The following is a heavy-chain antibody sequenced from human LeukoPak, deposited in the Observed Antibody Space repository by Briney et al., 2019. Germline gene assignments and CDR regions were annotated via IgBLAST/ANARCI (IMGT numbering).Heavy chain of an antibody. CDR2: IFSDGRST. J-gene: IGHJ5*02. CDR1: GFTFSNYW. CDR3: VRGYCSATSCYFSSSYNWFDP. Sequence: PGGSLRLSCAAPGFTFSNYWMHSVRQTPGKGLVWVSRIFSDGRSTNYADSVKGRFTISRDNAKNTLYFQMNSLRAEDTAVYYCVRGYCSATSCYFSSSYNWFDPWGQGTLVTVSS. D-gene: IGHD2-2*01. V-gene: IGHV3-74*01.